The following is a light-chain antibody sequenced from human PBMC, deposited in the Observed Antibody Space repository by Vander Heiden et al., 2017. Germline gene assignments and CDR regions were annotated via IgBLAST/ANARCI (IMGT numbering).Light chain of an antibody. CDR3: QSYDSSLSGVV. CDR1: SSNIGAGYS. J-gene: IGLJ2*01. V-gene: IGLV1-40*01. CDR2: GNS. Sequence: QSVLTQPPSVFGALGQRVTNSCTGSSSNIGAGYSVHSYQQLPGTAPNLLIYGNSNRPSGVPDRFCGSKSGTSASLAITGLEAEDEADYYCQSYDSSLSGVVFGGGTKLTVL.